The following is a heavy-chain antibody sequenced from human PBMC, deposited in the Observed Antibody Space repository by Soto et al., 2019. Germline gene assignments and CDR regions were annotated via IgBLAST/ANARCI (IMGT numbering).Heavy chain of an antibody. Sequence: ASVKVSCKASGYTFTSYYMHWVRQAPGQGLEWMGIINPSGGSTSYAQKFQGRVTMTRDTSTSTVYMELSSLRSEDTAVYYCARGEDSRYGSSWTEVFDYWGQGALVTVSS. CDR3: ARGEDSRYGSSWTEVFDY. J-gene: IGHJ4*02. D-gene: IGHD6-13*01. V-gene: IGHV1-46*01. CDR2: INPSGGST. CDR1: GYTFTSYY.